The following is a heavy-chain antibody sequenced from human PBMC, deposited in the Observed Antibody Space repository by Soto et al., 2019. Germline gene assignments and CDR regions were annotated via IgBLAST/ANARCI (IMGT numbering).Heavy chain of an antibody. CDR2: ISSSSSYI. CDR3: ARDGGITGTHGIGYYYGMDV. CDR1: GFTFSSYS. D-gene: IGHD1-7*01. Sequence: PGGSLRLSCAASGFTFSSYSMNWVRQAPGKGLEWVSSISSSSSYIYYADSVKGRFTISRDNAKNSLYLQMNSLRAEDTAVYYCARDGGITGTHGIGYYYGMDVWGQGTTVTVS. V-gene: IGHV3-21*01. J-gene: IGHJ6*02.